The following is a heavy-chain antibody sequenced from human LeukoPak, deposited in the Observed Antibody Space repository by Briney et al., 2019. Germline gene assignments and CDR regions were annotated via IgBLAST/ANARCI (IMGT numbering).Heavy chain of an antibody. CDR1: GGSFSSYY. J-gene: IGHJ6*02. D-gene: IGHD2-2*01. V-gene: IGHV4-59*01. CDR2: IYYSGST. CDR3: ARGVGYCSSTSCRYYYYGMDV. Sequence: SETLSLTCAVYGGSFSSYYWSWIRQPPGKGLEWIGYIYYSGSTNYNPSLKSRVTISVDTSKNQFSLKLSSVTAADTAVYYCARGVGYCSSTSCRYYYYGMDVWGQGTTVTVSS.